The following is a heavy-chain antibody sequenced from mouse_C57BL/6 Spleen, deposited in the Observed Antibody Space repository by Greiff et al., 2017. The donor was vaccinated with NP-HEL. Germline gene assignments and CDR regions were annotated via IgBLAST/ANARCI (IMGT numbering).Heavy chain of an antibody. V-gene: IGHV1-15*01. CDR1: GYTFTDYE. CDR3: TRAGSSYWYFDV. CDR2: IDPETGGT. J-gene: IGHJ1*03. D-gene: IGHD1-1*01. Sequence: VQLQQSGAELVRPGASVTLSCKASGYTFTDYEMHWVKQTPVHGLEWIGAIDPETGGTAYNQKFKGKAILTADKSSSTAYMELRSLTSEDSAVYYCTRAGSSYWYFDVWGTVTTVTVSS.